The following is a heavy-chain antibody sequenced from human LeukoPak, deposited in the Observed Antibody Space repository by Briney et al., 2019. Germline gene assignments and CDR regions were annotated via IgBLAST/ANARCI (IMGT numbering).Heavy chain of an antibody. CDR1: GGSISSGGYY. CDR2: INHSGST. CDR3: AGEERDGYNIDY. D-gene: IGHD5-12*01. J-gene: IGHJ4*02. Sequence: PSETLSLTCTVSGGSISSGGYYWSWIRQPPGKGLEWIGEINHSGSTNYNPSLKSRVTISVDTSKNQFSLKLSSVTAADTAVYYCAGEERDGYNIDYWGQGTLVTVSS. V-gene: IGHV4-39*07.